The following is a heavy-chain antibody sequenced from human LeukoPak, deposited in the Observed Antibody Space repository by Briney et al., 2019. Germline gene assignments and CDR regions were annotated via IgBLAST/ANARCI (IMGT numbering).Heavy chain of an antibody. D-gene: IGHD6-19*01. Sequence: ASVKVSCKASGYTFTSYGISWVRQAPGQGLEWMGWINPNSGGTNYAQKFQGRVTMTRDTSISTANMELSRLRSDDTAVYYCAAGYSSGRFPPVYFDSWGQGTLVTVSS. CDR3: AAGYSSGRFPPVYFDS. CDR2: INPNSGGT. CDR1: GYTFTSYG. J-gene: IGHJ4*02. V-gene: IGHV1-2*02.